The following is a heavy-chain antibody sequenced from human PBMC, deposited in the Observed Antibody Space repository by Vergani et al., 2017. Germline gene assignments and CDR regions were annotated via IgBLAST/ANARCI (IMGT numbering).Heavy chain of an antibody. CDR2: IIGSGGST. CDR1: GFTFSSYA. V-gene: IGHV3-23*01. Sequence: EVQLLESGGGLVQPGGSLRLSCAASGFTFSSYAMSWVRQAPGKGLEWVSAIIGSGGSTYYADSVKGRFTISSDNSKNTLYLQMNSLRAGDTAVYYCAKGTTVTTGLYYFDYWGQGTLVTVSS. J-gene: IGHJ4*02. CDR3: AKGTTVTTGLYYFDY. D-gene: IGHD4-17*01.